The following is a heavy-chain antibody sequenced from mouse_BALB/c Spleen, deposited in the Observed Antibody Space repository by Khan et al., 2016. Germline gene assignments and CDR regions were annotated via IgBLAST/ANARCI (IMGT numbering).Heavy chain of an antibody. CDR2: INTNTGEP. D-gene: IGHD1-1*01. CDR1: GYTFTNYG. V-gene: IGHV9-3*02. Sequence: QIQLVQSGPELKKPGETVKISCKASGYTFTNYGMNWVKQAPGKGLKWMGWINTNTGEPTYAEEFKGRFAFSLETSASTAYLQINNLKNEDTATYFCARIATVVATDFDYWGQVTTLTVSS. J-gene: IGHJ2*01. CDR3: ARIATVVATDFDY.